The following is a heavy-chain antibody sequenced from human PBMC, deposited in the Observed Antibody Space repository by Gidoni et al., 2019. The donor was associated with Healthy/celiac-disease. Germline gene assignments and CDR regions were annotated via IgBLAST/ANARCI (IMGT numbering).Heavy chain of an antibody. D-gene: IGHD3-16*02. J-gene: IGHJ4*02. CDR1: GGTFSRYA. CDR2: IIPIFGTA. CDR3: ASQTIGGVIVYCGTY. Sequence: QVQLVQSGAELKKPGSSVQVSCKASGGTFSRYAISWVRQSPGQGLEWMGGIIPIFGTANYAQKFQGRVTITADESTSTAYMELSSLRSEDTAVYYCASQTIGGVIVYCGTYWGQGTLVTVSS. V-gene: IGHV1-69*01.